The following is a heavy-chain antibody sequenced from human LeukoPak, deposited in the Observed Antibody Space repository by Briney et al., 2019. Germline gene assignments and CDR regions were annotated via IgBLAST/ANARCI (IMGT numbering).Heavy chain of an antibody. J-gene: IGHJ4*02. Sequence: ASVKVSCKASGYTFTAYYMHWVRRAPGQGLEWMGRINPNSGGTNFAQKFQSRVTMTRDTSISTAYMELSRLRSDDTAVYYCARASYYGSEIDSWGQGTLVTVSS. CDR2: INPNSGGT. D-gene: IGHD3-10*01. CDR3: ARASYYGSEIDS. V-gene: IGHV1-2*06. CDR1: GYTFTAYY.